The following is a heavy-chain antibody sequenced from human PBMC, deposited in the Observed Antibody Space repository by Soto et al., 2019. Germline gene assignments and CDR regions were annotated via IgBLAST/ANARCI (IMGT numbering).Heavy chain of an antibody. CDR1: GGTFSSYA. Sequence: GASVKVSCKTSGGTFSSYAISWVRQAPGQGLEWMGGIIPIFGTANYAQKFQGRATITADKSTSTAYMELSSLRSEDTAVYYCARDDSSSSSSWAGDYYYYGMDVWGQGTTVTVSS. CDR2: IIPIFGTA. CDR3: ARDDSSSSSSWAGDYYYYGMDV. D-gene: IGHD6-6*01. J-gene: IGHJ6*02. V-gene: IGHV1-69*06.